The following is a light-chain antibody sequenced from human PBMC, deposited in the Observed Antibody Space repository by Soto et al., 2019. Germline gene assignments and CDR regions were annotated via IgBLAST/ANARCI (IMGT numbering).Light chain of an antibody. J-gene: IGKJ5*01. CDR1: QSIGTN. CDR3: QQYDNWPPIT. Sequence: ENVLTQSPGTLSVSPGERATLSCRASQSIGTNLAWYQQKPGQAPRLLIYAASARATGIPARFSGSGSGTEFTLTISSLQSEDFAVYYCQQYDNWPPITFGQGTRLEIK. V-gene: IGKV3-15*01. CDR2: AAS.